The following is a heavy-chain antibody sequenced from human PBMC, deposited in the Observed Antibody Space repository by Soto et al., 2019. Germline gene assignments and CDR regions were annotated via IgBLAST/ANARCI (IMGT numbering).Heavy chain of an antibody. Sequence: LEWMGWINPNSGGTNYAQKFQGRVTMTRDTSISTAYMELSRLRSDDTAVYYCARVDIVVVPAAIHYYYGMDVWGQGTTVTVSS. D-gene: IGHD2-2*01. J-gene: IGHJ6*02. CDR2: INPNSGGT. CDR3: ARVDIVVVPAAIHYYYGMDV. V-gene: IGHV1-2*02.